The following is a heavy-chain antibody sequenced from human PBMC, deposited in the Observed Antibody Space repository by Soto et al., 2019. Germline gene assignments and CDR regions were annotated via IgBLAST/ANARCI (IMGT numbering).Heavy chain of an antibody. J-gene: IGHJ4*02. V-gene: IGHV4-59*01. Sequence: SETLSLTCTVSGGSISNYYWAWIRQPPEKGLEWMGDIYNSGSPNYNPTLKSRVSISIDTSKNHISLNLKSVTAADTAVYFCARGSSSNWYFDSWGQGTLVTVSS. D-gene: IGHD6-13*01. CDR2: IYNSGSP. CDR3: ARGSSSNWYFDS. CDR1: GGSISNYY.